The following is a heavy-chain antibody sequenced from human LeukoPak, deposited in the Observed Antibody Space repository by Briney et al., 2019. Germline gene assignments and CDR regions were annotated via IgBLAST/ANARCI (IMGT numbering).Heavy chain of an antibody. CDR2: ISYDGSNK. CDR1: GFTFSSYG. D-gene: IGHD6-13*01. Sequence: PGRSLRLSCAASGFTFSSYGMHWVRQAPGKGLEWVAVISYDGSNKYYADSVKGRFTISRDNSKNTLYLQMNSLRAEDTAVYYCAKAHSSSWLEDAFDIWGQGTMVTVSS. V-gene: IGHV3-30*18. CDR3: AKAHSSSWLEDAFDI. J-gene: IGHJ3*02.